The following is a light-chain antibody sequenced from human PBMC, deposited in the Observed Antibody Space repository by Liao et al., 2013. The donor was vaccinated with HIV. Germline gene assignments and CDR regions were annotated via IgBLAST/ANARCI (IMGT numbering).Light chain of an antibody. Sequence: SYVLTQPPSVSVAPGKTARITCGGSNIGSYSVHWYQVKPGQAPVMVIYFDSDRPSGIPERFSGSNSGNSATLTISRVEAGDEADYYCQAWDSSTVVFGGGTKLTVL. J-gene: IGLJ3*02. CDR2: FDS. CDR3: QAWDSSTVV. V-gene: IGLV3-21*01. CDR1: NIGSYS.